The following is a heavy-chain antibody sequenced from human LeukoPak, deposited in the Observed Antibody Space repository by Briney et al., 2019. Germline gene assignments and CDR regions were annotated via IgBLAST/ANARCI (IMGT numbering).Heavy chain of an antibody. CDR3: ARAVTMVRGVIHYYFDY. D-gene: IGHD3-10*01. CDR1: GFTFSSYG. J-gene: IGHJ4*02. Sequence: GGSLRLSCAASGFTFSSYGMHWVRQAPGKGLEWVAVIWYDGGNKYYADSVKGRFTISRDNSKNTLYLQMNSLRAEDTAVYYCARAVTMVRGVIHYYFDYWGQGTLVTVSS. CDR2: IWYDGGNK. V-gene: IGHV3-33*01.